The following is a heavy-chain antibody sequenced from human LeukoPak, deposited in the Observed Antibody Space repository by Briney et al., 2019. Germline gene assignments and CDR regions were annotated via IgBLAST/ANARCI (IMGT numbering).Heavy chain of an antibody. CDR2: IYSGGST. CDR3: AMSKAIVGALA. V-gene: IGHV3-53*01. J-gene: IGHJ5*02. D-gene: IGHD1-26*01. Sequence: GGSLRLSCAASGFTVSSNYMSWVRQAPGKGLERVSVIYSGGSTYYADSVKGRFTISRDNSKNTLYLQMNSLRAEDTAVYYCAMSKAIVGALAWGQGTLVTVSS. CDR1: GFTVSSNY.